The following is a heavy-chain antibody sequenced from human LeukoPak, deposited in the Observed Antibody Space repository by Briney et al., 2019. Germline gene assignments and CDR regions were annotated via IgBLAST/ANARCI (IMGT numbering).Heavy chain of an antibody. V-gene: IGHV3-48*03. CDR3: ARVWYSGSYPVDY. Sequence: GGSLRLSCGASGFTFSSYEMNWVRQAPGKGLEWVSYISSSGSTIYYADSVKGRFTISRDNAKNSLYLQMNSLRAEDTAVYYCARVWYSGSYPVDYWGQGTLITVSS. J-gene: IGHJ4*02. CDR2: ISSSGSTI. CDR1: GFTFSSYE. D-gene: IGHD1-26*01.